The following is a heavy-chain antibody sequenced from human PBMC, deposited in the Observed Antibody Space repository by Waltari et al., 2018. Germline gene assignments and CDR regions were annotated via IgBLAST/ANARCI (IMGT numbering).Heavy chain of an antibody. V-gene: IGHV3-30*18. J-gene: IGHJ4*02. CDR2: ISYDGSNK. Sequence: QVQLVESGGGVVQPGRSLRLSCAASGFTFSSYGMHWVRQAPGKGLEWVAVISYDGSNKYYADSVKGRFTISRDNSKNTLYLQMNSLRAEDTAVYYCAKSNCGGDCLIDYWGQGTLVTVSS. CDR3: AKSNCGGDCLIDY. D-gene: IGHD2-21*02. CDR1: GFTFSSYG.